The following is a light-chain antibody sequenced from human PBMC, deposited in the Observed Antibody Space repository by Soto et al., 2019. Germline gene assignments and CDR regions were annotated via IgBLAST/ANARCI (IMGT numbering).Light chain of an antibody. CDR3: QSYDNSLRGWV. Sequence: QSVLTQPPSVSGTPGQTVTISCSGSTSNLGSNGVNWYQQFPGSAPKLLIFETKSRPSGVPDRFSASKSGTSASLAITGLQTEDEAHYYCQSYDNSLRGWVFGGGTKVTVL. CDR2: ETK. J-gene: IGLJ3*02. CDR1: TSNLGSNG. V-gene: IGLV1-44*01.